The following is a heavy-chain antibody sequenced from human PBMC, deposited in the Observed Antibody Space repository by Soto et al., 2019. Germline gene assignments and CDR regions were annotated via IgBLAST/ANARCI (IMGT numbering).Heavy chain of an antibody. CDR2: IMPIFRTA. J-gene: IGHJ6*02. Sequence: VQVVQSGAEVKKPGSSVKVSCKTSGGTFSTSAISWVRQAPGQGLEWMGGIMPIFRTADYAQKFQGRVTFTSYAAACTAYLELSSLRSEDMAVYYCSRDKNRIQLSANYYYIMDVSGQGTTVTVTS. CDR3: SRDKNRIQLSANYYYIMDV. V-gene: IGHV1-69*05. CDR1: GGTFSTSA. D-gene: IGHD5-18*01.